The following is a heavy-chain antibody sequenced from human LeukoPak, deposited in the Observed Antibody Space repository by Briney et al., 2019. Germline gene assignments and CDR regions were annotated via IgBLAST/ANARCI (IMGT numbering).Heavy chain of an antibody. CDR3: ARVVIAAAANWFDP. V-gene: IGHV3-74*01. CDR2: ISTDASST. D-gene: IGHD6-13*01. J-gene: IGHJ5*02. CDR1: GFTFSSYW. Sequence: GGSLRLSCAGSGFTFSSYWMHWVRQAPGKGLVWVSRISTDASSTTYADSVKGRFTISRDNAKNSLYLQMNSLRAEDTAAYYCARVVIAAAANWFDPWGQGTLVTVSS.